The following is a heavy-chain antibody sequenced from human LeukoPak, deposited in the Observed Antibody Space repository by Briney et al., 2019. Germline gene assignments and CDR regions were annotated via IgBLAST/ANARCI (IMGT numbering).Heavy chain of an antibody. J-gene: IGHJ6*02. V-gene: IGHV1-69*06. D-gene: IGHD5-12*01. CDR1: GGTFSSYA. CDR3: ATDETGYDQEYGMDV. Sequence: SVKVSCKASGGTFSSYAISWVRQAPGQGLEWMGGIIPIFGTANYAQKFQGRVTMTEDTSTDTAYVELSSLRSEDTAVYYCATDETGYDQEYGMDVWGQGTTVTVSS. CDR2: IIPIFGTA.